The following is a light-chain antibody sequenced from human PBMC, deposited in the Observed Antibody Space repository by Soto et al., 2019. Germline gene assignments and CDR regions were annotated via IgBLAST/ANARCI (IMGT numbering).Light chain of an antibody. CDR1: SSDIGSNS. V-gene: IGLV1-44*01. CDR3: ATWSDSLKGWV. J-gene: IGLJ3*02. CDR2: AND. Sequence: QPVLTQPPSASRTPGQRVTIPCSGSSSDIGSNSVNWYQQLPGAAPRLLIYANDHRPSGVPDRFSASKSDTSASLAISGVRSEDEAFYYCATWSDSLKGWVFGGGTQLTVL.